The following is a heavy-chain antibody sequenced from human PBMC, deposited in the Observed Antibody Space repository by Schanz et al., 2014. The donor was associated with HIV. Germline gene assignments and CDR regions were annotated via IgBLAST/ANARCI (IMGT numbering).Heavy chain of an antibody. D-gene: IGHD7-27*01. CDR1: GGSMSSNTYY. V-gene: IGHV4-31*03. J-gene: IGHJ2*01. CDR3: VRGIASTGGDYWHFDL. CDR2: ISHSGSS. Sequence: QVQLQESGPGLVKPWQTLSLTCNVSGGSMSSNTYYWNWIRQRPEKSLEWIGYISHSGSSFYSPSLKSRVDMSLGTSNAGFSLKLSSETAADTAVYYCVRGIASTGGDYWHFDLWGRGTLVTVTS.